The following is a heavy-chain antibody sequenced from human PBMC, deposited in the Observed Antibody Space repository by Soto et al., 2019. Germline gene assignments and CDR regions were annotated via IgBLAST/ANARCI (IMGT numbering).Heavy chain of an antibody. CDR2: VYYTGTT. Sequence: PSETLSLTCTVSGGSISSYFYIWVRQPPGKGLEWIGSVYYTGTTDYNPSLKSRVTISVDTSKTQFSLNLRSVTAADTAVYYRARDLAAVPRAFDYWGRGTLVTVSS. CDR3: ARDLAAVPRAFDY. V-gene: IGHV4-59*01. CDR1: GGSISSYF. D-gene: IGHD6-13*01. J-gene: IGHJ4*02.